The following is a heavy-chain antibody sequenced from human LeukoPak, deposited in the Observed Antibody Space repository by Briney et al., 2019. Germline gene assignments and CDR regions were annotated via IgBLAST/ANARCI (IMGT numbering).Heavy chain of an antibody. D-gene: IGHD1-26*01. CDR2: IDPSDSYT. CDR3: ARRVFSGIETGFDY. J-gene: IGHJ4*02. Sequence: GESLQISCQGSGYSFTSYWITWVRQMPGKGLEWMGRIDPSDSYTNYSPSFQGHVTISADKSISTAYLEWSSLKASDTAMYYCARRVFSGIETGFDYWGQGTLVTVSS. V-gene: IGHV5-10-1*01. CDR1: GYSFTSYW.